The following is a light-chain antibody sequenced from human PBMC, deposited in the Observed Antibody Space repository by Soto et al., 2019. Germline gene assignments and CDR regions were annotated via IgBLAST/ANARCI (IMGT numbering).Light chain of an antibody. CDR1: QDISNY. Sequence: DIQMTQSPSSLSASVGDRVTITCQASQDISNYLNWYQQKPGKAPKLLIYDASNLETGVPSRFSGSGSGTDFTFTISSLQPEDIATYYYQQYDNLLRTFGQGTKVEIK. J-gene: IGKJ1*01. V-gene: IGKV1-33*01. CDR2: DAS. CDR3: QQYDNLLRT.